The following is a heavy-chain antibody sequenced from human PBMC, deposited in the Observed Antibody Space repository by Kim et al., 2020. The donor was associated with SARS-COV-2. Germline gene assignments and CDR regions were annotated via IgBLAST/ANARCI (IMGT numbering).Heavy chain of an antibody. CDR3: ASDFRSRPVAGFDF. Sequence: ASVKVSCKASGYTFTGYYMNWVRQAPGQGLEWMGWINPNNGDTTYAQSFQGRITMTRDTSISTAYMELSSLRSDDTAVYYCASDFRSRPVAGFDFWGQGTLVNVSS. CDR2: INPNNGDT. V-gene: IGHV1-2*02. D-gene: IGHD6-19*01. J-gene: IGHJ4*02. CDR1: GYTFTGYY.